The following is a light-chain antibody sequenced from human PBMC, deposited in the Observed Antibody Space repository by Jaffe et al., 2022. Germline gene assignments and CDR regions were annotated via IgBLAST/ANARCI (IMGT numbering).Light chain of an antibody. V-gene: IGKV3-20*01. Sequence: EIVLTQSPGTLSLSPGERGTLSCRASQSVSSSSLAWYQQKPGQTPRLLIYGASSRAAGIPDRFSGSGSGTDFTLTISRLEPEDFAVYYCQQYGSAPGTFGGGTKVEIK. CDR3: QQYGSAPGT. CDR1: QSVSSSS. CDR2: GAS. J-gene: IGKJ4*01.